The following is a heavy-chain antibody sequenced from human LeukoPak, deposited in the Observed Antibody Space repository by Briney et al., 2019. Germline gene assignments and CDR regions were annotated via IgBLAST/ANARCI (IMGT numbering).Heavy chain of an antibody. CDR1: GFTFDDYA. Sequence: QAGGSLRLSCAASGFTFDDYAMHWARQAPGKGLEWVSGISWNSGSIGYADSVKGRFTISRDNAKNSLYLQMNSLRAEDMALYYCAKVSVAGSFDYWGQGTLVTVSS. V-gene: IGHV3-9*03. D-gene: IGHD6-19*01. CDR2: ISWNSGSI. CDR3: AKVSVAGSFDY. J-gene: IGHJ4*02.